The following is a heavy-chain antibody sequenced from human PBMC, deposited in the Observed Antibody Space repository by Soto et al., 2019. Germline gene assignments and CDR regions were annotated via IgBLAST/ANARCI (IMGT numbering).Heavy chain of an antibody. Sequence: SETMSLTCTVSGGSISSYYWSWIRQPAGKGLEWIGRIYTSGSTNYNPSLKSRVTMSVDTSKNQFSLKLSSVTAADTAVYYCAREFGVAVAYYYYGMDVWGQGTTVTVSS. D-gene: IGHD6-19*01. J-gene: IGHJ6*02. CDR3: AREFGVAVAYYYYGMDV. V-gene: IGHV4-4*07. CDR2: IYTSGST. CDR1: GGSISSYY.